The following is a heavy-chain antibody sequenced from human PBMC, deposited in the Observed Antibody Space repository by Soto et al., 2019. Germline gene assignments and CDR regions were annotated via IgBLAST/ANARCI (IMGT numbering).Heavy chain of an antibody. J-gene: IGHJ4*02. D-gene: IGHD3-10*01. V-gene: IGHV1-69*08. CDR3: ARDRDYGSGSYCDY. CDR1: GGTFSSYT. Sequence: QVQLVQSGAEVKKPGSSVKVSCKASGGTFSSYTISWVRQAPGQGLEWMGRIIPILGIANYAQKFQGRVTITADKSTSTDYMELSSLRSEDTAVYYCARDRDYGSGSYCDYWGQGTLVTVSS. CDR2: IIPILGIA.